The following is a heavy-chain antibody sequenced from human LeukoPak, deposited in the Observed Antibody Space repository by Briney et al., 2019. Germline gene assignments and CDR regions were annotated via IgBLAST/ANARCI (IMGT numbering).Heavy chain of an antibody. CDR3: ARHLVGAAEFHY. J-gene: IGHJ4*02. CDR2: IYYSGTT. CDR1: GDSISSNSYY. V-gene: IGHV4-39*01. Sequence: SETLSLTCTVSGDSISSNSYYWGWLRQPPGKGLQWIGSIYYSGTTYCNPSLKSRVTISLDASKNQFSLKLSSVTAADTAVYYCARHLVGAAEFHYWGQGTLVTVSS. D-gene: IGHD1-26*01.